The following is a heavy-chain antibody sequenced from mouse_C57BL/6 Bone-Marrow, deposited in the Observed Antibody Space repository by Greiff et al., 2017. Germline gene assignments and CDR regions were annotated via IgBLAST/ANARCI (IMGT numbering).Heavy chain of an antibody. J-gene: IGHJ4*01. CDR1: GFNIKDDY. Sequence: EVKVVESGAELVRPGASVKLSCTASGFNIKDDYMHWVKQRPEQGLEWIGWIDPENGDTEYASKFQGKATITADTSSNTAYLQLSSLTSEDTAVYYCTTYYVAMDYWGQGTSVTVSS. CDR2: IDPENGDT. D-gene: IGHD1-1*01. V-gene: IGHV14-4*01. CDR3: TTYYVAMDY.